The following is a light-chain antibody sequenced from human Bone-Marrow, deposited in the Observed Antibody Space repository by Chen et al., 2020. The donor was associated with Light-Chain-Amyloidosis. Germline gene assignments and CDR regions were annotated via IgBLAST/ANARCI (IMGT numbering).Light chain of an antibody. V-gene: IGLV3-21*02. CDR1: NIGSKS. Sequence: SYVLTQPPSVSVAPGQTATITCGGKNIGSKSVHWYQQKPGQAPVVVVYDDSDRPSGIPERFSGSNSGNTATLTISRVEAGDEADYYCQVWDSSSDHYVFGTGTKVTVL. CDR2: DDS. J-gene: IGLJ1*01. CDR3: QVWDSSSDHYV.